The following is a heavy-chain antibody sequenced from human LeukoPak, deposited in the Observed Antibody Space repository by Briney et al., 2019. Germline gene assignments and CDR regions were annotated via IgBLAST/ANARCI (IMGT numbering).Heavy chain of an antibody. D-gene: IGHD6-25*01. J-gene: IGHJ4*02. Sequence: GGSLRLSCAASRFIFSNYAMTWVRQAPGKGLEWVSSISANGANTYYADSVKGRFTISRDNSKNTLYLQMNGLRAEDTAVYYCAKEADWGQGTLVTVSS. CDR3: AKEAD. CDR2: ISANGANT. CDR1: RFIFSNYA. V-gene: IGHV3-23*01.